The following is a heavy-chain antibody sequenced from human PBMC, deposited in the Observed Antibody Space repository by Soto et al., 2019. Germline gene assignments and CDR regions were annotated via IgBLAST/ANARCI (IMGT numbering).Heavy chain of an antibody. V-gene: IGHV3-21*01. Sequence: EVQLVESGGGLVKPGGSLRLSCVASEFSFSTYNMNWVRQAPGKGLEWVSFISSTSSHIHYADSVKGRFTISRGNAKNSLYLQMNSLRAEDTAVYYCARDPAADGYYGMDVWGQGTTVTVSS. D-gene: IGHD6-13*01. CDR2: ISSTSSHI. J-gene: IGHJ6*02. CDR1: EFSFSTYN. CDR3: ARDPAADGYYGMDV.